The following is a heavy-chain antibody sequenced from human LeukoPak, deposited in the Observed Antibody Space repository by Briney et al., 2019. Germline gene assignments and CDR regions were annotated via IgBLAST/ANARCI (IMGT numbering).Heavy chain of an antibody. CDR3: VTSSRIYWLRYNYMDV. J-gene: IGHJ6*03. Sequence: GESLKISCKGSGYSFTSYWIGWVRQMPGKGLEWMGIIYPGDSDARYSPSFQGQVTISADKSIYTAYLQWSSLKASDTAIYYCVTSSRIYWLRYNYMDVWGKGTTVTISS. V-gene: IGHV5-51*01. CDR2: IYPGDSDA. D-gene: IGHD1-26*01. CDR1: GYSFTSYW.